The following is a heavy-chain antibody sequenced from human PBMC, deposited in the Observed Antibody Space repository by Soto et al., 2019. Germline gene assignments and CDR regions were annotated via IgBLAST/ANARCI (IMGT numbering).Heavy chain of an antibody. D-gene: IGHD5-18*01. Sequence: SETLSLTCIVSGGSISGYYWSWIRQPAGKELEWIGRIYSDGTTNYNPSLKGRGTMSVDTSKKQISLKLTSVTAADTAMYYCARDRGYRSGSFGSWGQGVLVTVSS. CDR3: ARDRGYRSGSFGS. CDR2: IYSDGTT. V-gene: IGHV4-4*07. J-gene: IGHJ5*02. CDR1: GGSISGYY.